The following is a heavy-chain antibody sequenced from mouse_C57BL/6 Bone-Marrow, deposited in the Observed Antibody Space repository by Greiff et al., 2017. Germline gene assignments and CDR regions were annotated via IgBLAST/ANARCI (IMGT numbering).Heavy chain of an antibody. CDR2: ISNLAYSI. D-gene: IGHD2-3*01. J-gene: IGHJ4*01. CDR3: ARWCYDPRYAMDY. CDR1: GFTFSDYG. V-gene: IGHV5-15*01. Sequence: EVKLVESGGGLVQPGGSLKLSCAASGFTFSDYGMAWVRQAPRKGPEWVAFISNLAYSIYYAGTVTGRFPISRENATNTLYLEMSSLRSDDTAMYYCARWCYDPRYAMDYWGQGTSVTVSS.